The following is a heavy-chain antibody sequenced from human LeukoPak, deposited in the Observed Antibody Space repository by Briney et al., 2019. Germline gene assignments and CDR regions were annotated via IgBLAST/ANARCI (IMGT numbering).Heavy chain of an antibody. Sequence: GGSLRLSCAASGFTVSSNYMSWVRQAPGKGLEWVSVIYSGGSTYYADSVKGRFTISRDNSKNTLYLQMNSPRAEDTAVYYCAREGAAAGGFSDAFDIWGQGTMVTVSS. V-gene: IGHV3-66*01. CDR1: GFTVSSNY. J-gene: IGHJ3*02. CDR2: IYSGGST. CDR3: AREGAAAGGFSDAFDI. D-gene: IGHD6-13*01.